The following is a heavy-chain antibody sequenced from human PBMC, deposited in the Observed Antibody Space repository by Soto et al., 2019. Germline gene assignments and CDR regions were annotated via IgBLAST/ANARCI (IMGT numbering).Heavy chain of an antibody. CDR3: ARDLPPYYYTSGSTDYMDV. V-gene: IGHV3-7*01. J-gene: IGHJ6*03. CDR2: INQDGSEK. D-gene: IGHD3-10*01. Sequence: GGSLRLSCAASGFTFSSYWMSWVRQAPGKGLEWVANINQDGSEKYYVDSVKGRFAISRDNAKNSLYLQMYSLRAEDTAIYYCARDLPPYYYTSGSTDYMDVWGKGTTVTVSS. CDR1: GFTFSSYW.